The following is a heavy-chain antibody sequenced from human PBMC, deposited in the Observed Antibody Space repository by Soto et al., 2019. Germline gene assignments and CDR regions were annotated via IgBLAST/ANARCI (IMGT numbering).Heavy chain of an antibody. Sequence: SETLSLTCTVSGGSISSGDYYWSWIRQPPGKGLEWIGYIYYSGSTYYNPSLKSRVTISLDTSKNQFSLKLSSVTAADTAMYYCARTSSAGKYYYGMDVWGQGTTVPVSS. J-gene: IGHJ6*02. CDR1: GGSISSGDYY. V-gene: IGHV4-30-4*01. CDR2: IYYSGST. CDR3: ARTSSAGKYYYGMDV. D-gene: IGHD6-13*01.